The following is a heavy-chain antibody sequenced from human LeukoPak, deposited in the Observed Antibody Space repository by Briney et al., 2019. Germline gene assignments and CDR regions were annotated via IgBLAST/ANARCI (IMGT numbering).Heavy chain of an antibody. D-gene: IGHD6-19*01. J-gene: IGHJ4*02. CDR2: IYYSGST. V-gene: IGHV4-59*08. CDR3: ARVSSGWYHFDY. Sequence: SETLSLTCTVSGGSISSYYWSWIRQPPGKGLEWIGYIYYSGSTNYNPSLKSRVTISVDTSKNQFSLKLSSVTAADTAVYYCARVSSGWYHFDYWGQGTLVTVSS. CDR1: GGSISSYY.